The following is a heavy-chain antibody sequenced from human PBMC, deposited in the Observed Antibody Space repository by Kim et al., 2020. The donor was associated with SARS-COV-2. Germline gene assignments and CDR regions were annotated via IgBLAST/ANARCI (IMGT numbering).Heavy chain of an antibody. CDR1: GYTFIGYY. CDR3: SRDSQYGFLYH. CDR2: INPNSGGT. D-gene: IGHD4-17*01. Sequence: ASVKVSCKASGYTFIGYYMHWVRQAPGQGLEWMGWINPNSGGTNYAQKFQGRVTMTRDTSISTAYMELNRLRSDDTALYYFSRDSQYGFLYHWGQGTLV. V-gene: IGHV1-2*02. J-gene: IGHJ1*01.